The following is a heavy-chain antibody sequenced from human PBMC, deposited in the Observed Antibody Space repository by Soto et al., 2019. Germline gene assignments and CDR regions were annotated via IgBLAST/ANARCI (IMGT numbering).Heavy chain of an antibody. J-gene: IGHJ4*02. Sequence: EVQLEESGGALVQPGRSLRLSCAAYGFTFDDYAMYWVRQVLGKGLEWVSSISWNSGNIGYADSVKGRFTTSRDNAETSLYLQMNSLRPEDTTLYYCVRSKGGYSYGTPFDNWGQGTLVTVFS. CDR1: GFTFDDYA. V-gene: IGHV3-9*01. CDR2: ISWNSGNI. CDR3: VRSKGGYSYGTPFDN. D-gene: IGHD5-18*01.